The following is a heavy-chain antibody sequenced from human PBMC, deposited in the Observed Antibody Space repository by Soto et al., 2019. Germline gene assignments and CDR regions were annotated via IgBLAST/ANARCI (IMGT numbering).Heavy chain of an antibody. V-gene: IGHV4-31*02. J-gene: IGHJ4*02. CDR2: IYYSGST. CDR1: GGSISSGGYY. D-gene: IGHD3-10*01. CDR3: ARARMYYYGSGSHSFDY. Sequence: PSETLSLTCTVSGGSISSGGYYWSWIRQHPGKGLEWIGYIYYSGSTYYNPSLKSRVTISVDTSKNQFSLKLSSVTAADTAVYYCARARMYYYGSGSHSFDYWGQGTLVTVSS.